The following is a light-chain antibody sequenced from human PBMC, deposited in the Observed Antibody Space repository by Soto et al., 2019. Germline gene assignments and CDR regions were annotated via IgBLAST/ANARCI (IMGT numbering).Light chain of an antibody. CDR3: GTWDGSLSAGV. CDR1: XXXIGNNY. CDR2: DNN. J-gene: IGLJ2*01. Sequence: QSVLTQPPSVSAAPGQKVTISCSXXXXXIGNNYVSWYQQLPGTAPKLLIYDNNERPSGIPDRFSGSKSGTSATLGITGLQTGDEADYYCGTWDGSLSAGVFGGGTKLTVL. V-gene: IGLV1-51*01.